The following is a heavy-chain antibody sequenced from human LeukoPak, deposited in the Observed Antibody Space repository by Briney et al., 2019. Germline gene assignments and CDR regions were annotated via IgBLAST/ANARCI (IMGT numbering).Heavy chain of an antibody. Sequence: GGSLRLSCAASGFTFSSYSMNWVRQAPGKGLEWVSYISSSSSTIYYADSVKGRFTISRDNAKNSLYLQMNSLRAEDMALYYCAKDRGDVDCSGGSCYYYYYMDVWGKGTTVTVSS. CDR3: AKDRGDVDCSGGSCYYYYYMDV. CDR1: GFTFSSYS. D-gene: IGHD2-15*01. J-gene: IGHJ6*03. V-gene: IGHV3-48*01. CDR2: ISSSSSTI.